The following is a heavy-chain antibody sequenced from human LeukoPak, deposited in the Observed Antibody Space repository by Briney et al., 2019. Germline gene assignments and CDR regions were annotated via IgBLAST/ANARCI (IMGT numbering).Heavy chain of an antibody. J-gene: IGHJ6*02. CDR3: ARVGYGDYGAKYYYAMDV. CDR1: GFTFSSYG. CDR2: ISSSSGYI. Sequence: PGRSLRLSCAASGFTFSSYGMHWVRQAPGKGLEWVSSISSSSGYIYYADSVKGRFTISRDNAKNSLYLQMNSLRAEDTAVYYCARVGYGDYGAKYYYAMDVWGQGTTVTVSS. D-gene: IGHD4-17*01. V-gene: IGHV3-21*01.